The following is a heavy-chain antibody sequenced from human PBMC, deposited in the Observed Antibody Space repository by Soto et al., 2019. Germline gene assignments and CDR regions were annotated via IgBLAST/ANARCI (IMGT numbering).Heavy chain of an antibody. J-gene: IGHJ4*02. CDR1: GFTFSSYA. V-gene: IGHV3-30-3*01. CDR3: ARANTYYYDSSGYHCGY. CDR2: ISYDGSNK. Sequence: QVQLVESGGGVVQPGRSLRLSCAASGFTFSSYAMHWVRQAPGKGLEWVAVISYDGSNKYYADSVKGRFTISRDNSKNTLYLQMNSLRAEDTAVYYCARANTYYYDSSGYHCGYWGQGTLVTVSS. D-gene: IGHD3-22*01.